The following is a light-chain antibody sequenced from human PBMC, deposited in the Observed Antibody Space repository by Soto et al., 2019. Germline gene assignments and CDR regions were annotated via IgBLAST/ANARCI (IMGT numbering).Light chain of an antibody. V-gene: IGKV1-5*01. Sequence: DIQMTQSPSTLSASLGDRVTITCRASQSIDSWLAWYQHKPGKAPKLLIYAASSLQSGVPSRFSGSGSGTEFTLTISSLQPDDFATYYCQQYNTYSTFGQGTRLEIK. CDR2: AAS. J-gene: IGKJ5*01. CDR3: QQYNTYST. CDR1: QSIDSW.